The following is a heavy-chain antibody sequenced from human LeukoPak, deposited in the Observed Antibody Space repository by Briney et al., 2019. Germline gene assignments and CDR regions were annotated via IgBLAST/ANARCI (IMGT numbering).Heavy chain of an antibody. CDR2: INHSGST. V-gene: IGHV4-34*01. CDR3: ARGVQDIVVVPAARNFDY. CDR1: GGSFSGYY. J-gene: IGHJ4*02. Sequence: SETLSLTCAVYGGSFSGYYWSWIRQPPGKGLEWIGEINHSGSTNYNPSLKSRVTISVDTSKNQFSLKLGSVTAADTAVYYCARGVQDIVVVPAARNFDYWGQETLVTVSS. D-gene: IGHD2-2*01.